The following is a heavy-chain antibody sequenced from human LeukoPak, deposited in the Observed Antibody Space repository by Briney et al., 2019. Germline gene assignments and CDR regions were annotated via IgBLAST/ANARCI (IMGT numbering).Heavy chain of an antibody. CDR1: GFTVSSNY. CDR3: ARADLWFGELLYFDY. V-gene: IGHV3-53*01. J-gene: IGHJ4*02. Sequence: PGGSLRLSCAASGFTVSSNYMSWVRQAPGKGLEWVSVIYSGGSTYYADSVKGRFTISRDNSKNTLYLQMNSLRAEDTAVYYCARADLWFGELLYFDYWGQGTLVTVSS. CDR2: IYSGGST. D-gene: IGHD3-10*01.